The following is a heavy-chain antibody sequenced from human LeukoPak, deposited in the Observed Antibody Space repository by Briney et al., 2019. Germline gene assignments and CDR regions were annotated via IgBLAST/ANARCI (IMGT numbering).Heavy chain of an antibody. J-gene: IGHJ6*02. V-gene: IGHV3-23*01. D-gene: IGHD3-10*01. Sequence: GGSLRLSCAASGFTFSSYAMSWVRQAPGKGLEWGSAISGSGGSTYYADSVKGRFTISRDNAKNSLYLQMNSLRAEDTAVFYCARNTITGYYYGMDVWGQGTTVTVSS. CDR3: ARNTITGYYYGMDV. CDR1: GFTFSSYA. CDR2: ISGSGGST.